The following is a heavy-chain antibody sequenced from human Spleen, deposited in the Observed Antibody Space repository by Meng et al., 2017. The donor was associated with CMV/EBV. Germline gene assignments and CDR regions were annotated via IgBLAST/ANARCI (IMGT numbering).Heavy chain of an antibody. CDR3: AKDGGDYVWGSYRTQ. D-gene: IGHD3-16*02. CDR1: AFSLSTSW. CDR2: IKSDGTRT. Sequence: GESLKISCTASAFSLSTSWMHWVRQGPGKGLVWVSCIKSDGTRTIYADSVKGRFTISRDNAKNSLYLQMNSLRAEDTAVYYCAKDGGDYVWGSYRTQWGQGTLVTVSS. J-gene: IGHJ4*02. V-gene: IGHV3-74*01.